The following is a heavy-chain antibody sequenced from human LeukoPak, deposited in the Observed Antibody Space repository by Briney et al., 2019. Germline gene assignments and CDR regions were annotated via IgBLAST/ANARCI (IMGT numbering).Heavy chain of an antibody. D-gene: IGHD2-2*02. CDR3: ARPTKDTAVHRYDS. Sequence: SETLSLTCTVSGGSISSSNYYWASIRQPPGRGLEWIGSIYHNGGTYYNPSLKSRVSISVDTSKNQFSVRVISVTAADTAVYYCARPTKDTAVHRYDSWGQGILVTVAS. V-gene: IGHV4-39*01. J-gene: IGHJ4*02. CDR1: GGSISSSNYY. CDR2: IYHNGGT.